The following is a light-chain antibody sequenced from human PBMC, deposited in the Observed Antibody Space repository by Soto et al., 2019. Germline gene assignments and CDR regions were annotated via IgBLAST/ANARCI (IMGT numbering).Light chain of an antibody. V-gene: IGKV3-11*01. J-gene: IGKJ2*01. CDR3: QQRSNWPPMYT. CDR2: DAS. CDR1: QSIRSS. Sequence: ETVLTQSPATLSLSPGERATLSCRASQSIRSSLAWYQQKPGQAPRLLIYDASNRAPGIPARFSGSGSGTDFTLTISSLDPEDFAVYYCQQRSNWPPMYTVGQGTKLEIK.